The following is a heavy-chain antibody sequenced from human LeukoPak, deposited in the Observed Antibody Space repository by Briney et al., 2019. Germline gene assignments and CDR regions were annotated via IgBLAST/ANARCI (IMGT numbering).Heavy chain of an antibody. Sequence: SETLSLTCTVSGYSISSGYYWGWIRQPPGKGLEWIGEINHSGSTNYNPSLKSRVTISVDTSKNQFSLKLSSVTAADTAVYYCARGRITIFGVVNSLAFDIWGQGTMVTVSS. D-gene: IGHD3-3*01. CDR2: INHSGST. CDR3: ARGRITIFGVVNSLAFDI. CDR1: GYSISSGYY. V-gene: IGHV4-38-2*02. J-gene: IGHJ3*02.